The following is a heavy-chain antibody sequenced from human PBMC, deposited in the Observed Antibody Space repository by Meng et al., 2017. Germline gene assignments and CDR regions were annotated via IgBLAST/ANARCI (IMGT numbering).Heavy chain of an antibody. J-gene: IGHJ5*02. Sequence: ASVKVSCKASGYTFTSYDINWVRQATGQGLEWMGWMNPNSGNTGYAQKFQGRVTMTRNTSISTAYMELSSLRSEDTAVYYCARKGTPDPSFSYNWFDPWGQGTLVTVSS. D-gene: IGHD2-15*01. CDR3: ARKGTPDPSFSYNWFDP. CDR2: MNPNSGNT. V-gene: IGHV1-8*01. CDR1: GYTFTSYD.